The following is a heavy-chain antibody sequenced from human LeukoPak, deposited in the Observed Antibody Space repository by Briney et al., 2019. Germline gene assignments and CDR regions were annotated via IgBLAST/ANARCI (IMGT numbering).Heavy chain of an antibody. Sequence: GGSLRLSCAASGLTLSDYYMSWIRQAPGKGLEWLSYISKNGKTIYYVDSVKGRFTIPRDNAKKSVYLQMNSLRAEDTAVYYCATTGLLGDIPWGQGTLVTVSA. V-gene: IGHV3-11*01. D-gene: IGHD2-21*01. CDR1: GLTLSDYY. J-gene: IGHJ5*02. CDR3: ATTGLLGDIP. CDR2: ISKNGKTI.